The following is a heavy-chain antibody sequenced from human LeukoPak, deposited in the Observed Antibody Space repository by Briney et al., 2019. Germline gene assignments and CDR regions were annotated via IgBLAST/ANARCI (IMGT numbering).Heavy chain of an antibody. CDR2: INWNGGST. CDR3: ARLNSSGSRGGYYYYYYGMDV. Sequence: GGSLRLSCAASGFTFSSYDMNWVRQAPGKGLEWVSGINWNGGSTGYADSVKGRFTISRDNAKNSLYLQMNSLRAEDTALYYCARLNSSGSRGGYYYYYYGMDVWGQGTTVTVSS. CDR1: GFTFSSYD. V-gene: IGHV3-20*04. J-gene: IGHJ6*02. D-gene: IGHD6-19*01.